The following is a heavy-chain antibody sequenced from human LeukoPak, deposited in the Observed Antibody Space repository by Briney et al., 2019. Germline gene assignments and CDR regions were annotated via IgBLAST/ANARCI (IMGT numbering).Heavy chain of an antibody. Sequence: ASVKVSCKASGYNFTNYALNWVRQTPGQGLEWMGWISAYNGNTNYAQKLQGRVTMTTDTSTSTAYMELRSLRSDDTAVYYCARGSILGGGNSGFYYYYYMDVWGKGTTVTVSS. CDR1: GYNFTNYA. CDR3: ARGSILGGGNSGFYYYYYMDV. J-gene: IGHJ6*03. D-gene: IGHD4-23*01. CDR2: ISAYNGNT. V-gene: IGHV1-18*01.